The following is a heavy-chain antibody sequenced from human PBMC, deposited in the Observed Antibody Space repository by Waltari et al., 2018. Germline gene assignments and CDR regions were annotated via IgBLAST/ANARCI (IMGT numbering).Heavy chain of an antibody. CDR2: ISDDGNYI. CDR1: GFTFSRYG. CDR3: ARRGWEILRGFDY. J-gene: IGHJ4*02. V-gene: IGHV3-30*03. D-gene: IGHD1-26*01. Sequence: QVQLVESGGGVVPPGRSLRLSCAASGFTFSRYGMHGVRQAPGKGLEWVAVISDDGNYIYYADSVKGRFTISRDNSKNTVFLQMNSLKSEDTAVYYCARRGWEILRGFDYWGQGTLVTVSS.